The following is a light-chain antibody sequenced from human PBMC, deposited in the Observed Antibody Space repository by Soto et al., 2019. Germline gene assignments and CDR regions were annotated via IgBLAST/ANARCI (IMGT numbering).Light chain of an antibody. CDR3: QQYSNWPPIT. CDR2: GAS. J-gene: IGKJ5*01. CDR1: QSVSSTY. V-gene: IGKV3-20*01. Sequence: EIVLTQSPGTLSLSPGERATLSCRASQSVSSTYLAWYQQKPGQAPRLLIYGASSRATGIPDRFSGSGSGTDFTLTISSLQPDDFATYYCQQYSNWPPITVGQGTRLEIK.